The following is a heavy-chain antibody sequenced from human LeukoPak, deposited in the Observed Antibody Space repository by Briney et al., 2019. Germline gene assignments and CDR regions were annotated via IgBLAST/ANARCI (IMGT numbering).Heavy chain of an antibody. Sequence: PGGSLRLSCAASGLTFSNYGMSWIRQAPGKGLEWVSGIGATGADTYFGDSVKGRSTISRDNSKKTLYLQLNSLRAEDTALYYCVRGNGIRPRWYFDYWGQGTLVTVSS. V-gene: IGHV3-23*01. D-gene: IGHD1-1*01. CDR3: VRGNGIRPRWYFDY. CDR1: GLTFSNYG. CDR2: IGATGADT. J-gene: IGHJ4*02.